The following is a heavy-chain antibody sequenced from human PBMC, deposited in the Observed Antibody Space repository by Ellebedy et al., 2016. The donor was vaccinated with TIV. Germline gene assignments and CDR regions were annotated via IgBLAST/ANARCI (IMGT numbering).Heavy chain of an antibody. D-gene: IGHD1-14*01. Sequence: AASVKVSCKASGYTFTSYDIHWVRQATGQGLEWMGWMKPKSGKTGYAKKFQDRVTMTTNTSINAAYMNVSSLRFEDTAVYYCTRGGTTGFDPWGQGTLVIVSS. CDR1: GYTFTSYD. V-gene: IGHV1-8*01. CDR3: TRGGTTGFDP. J-gene: IGHJ5*02. CDR2: MKPKSGKT.